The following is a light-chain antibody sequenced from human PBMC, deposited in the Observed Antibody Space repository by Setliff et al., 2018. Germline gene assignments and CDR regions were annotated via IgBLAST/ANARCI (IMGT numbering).Light chain of an antibody. CDR2: DVS. J-gene: IGLJ1*01. Sequence: QSALAQPASVSGSPGQSITISCTGTSSDVGGYDYVSWYQQHPGKAPKLMIYDVSKRPSGVPDRFSGSESGTSASLAISGLQSEDEADYYCAAWDDSLNGHVFGTGTKVTVL. CDR1: SSDVGGYDY. V-gene: IGLV2-11*01. CDR3: AAWDDSLNGHV.